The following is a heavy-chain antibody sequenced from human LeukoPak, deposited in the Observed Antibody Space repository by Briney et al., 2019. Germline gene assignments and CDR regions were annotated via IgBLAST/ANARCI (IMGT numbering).Heavy chain of an antibody. V-gene: IGHV3-23*01. CDR1: GFTFSNHA. Sequence: GGSLRLSCVASGFTFSNHAMTWVRQAPGKRLEWVSAISASGVDTFYAPSVKGRFTFSRDNSKNTLYLQINSLRAEDMAIYYCAKDVWWSVSWGQGTLVTVSS. J-gene: IGHJ5*02. CDR3: AKDVWWSVS. D-gene: IGHD2-8*02. CDR2: ISASGVDT.